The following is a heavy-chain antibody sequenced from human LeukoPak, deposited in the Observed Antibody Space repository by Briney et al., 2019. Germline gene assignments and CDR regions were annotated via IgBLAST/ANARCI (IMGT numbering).Heavy chain of an antibody. D-gene: IGHD1-26*01. J-gene: IGHJ4*02. V-gene: IGHV3-30*18. Sequence: GGSLRLSCAASGFTFSSYGMHWVRQAPGKGLEWVAVISYDGSNKYYADSVKGRFTIPRDNSKNTLYLQMNSLRAEDTAVYYCAKVSGVFIVGAYDYWGQGTLVTVSS. CDR1: GFTFSSYG. CDR3: AKVSGVFIVGAYDY. CDR2: ISYDGSNK.